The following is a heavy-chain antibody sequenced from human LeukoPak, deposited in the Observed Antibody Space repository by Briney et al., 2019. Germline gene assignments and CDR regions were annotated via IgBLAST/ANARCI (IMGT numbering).Heavy chain of an antibody. D-gene: IGHD6-13*01. V-gene: IGHV4-34*01. CDR2: IDHNGGT. CDR3: AARSSSSWYGVDY. Sequence: SETLSLTCAVYGGSFSGFYWSWLRQPPEQGLEWIGEIDHNGGTSYNPSLKSRVIISLDTSKNQFSLKLSSVTAADTAVYYCAARSSSSWYGVDYWGQGTLVTVSS. CDR1: GGSFSGFY. J-gene: IGHJ4*02.